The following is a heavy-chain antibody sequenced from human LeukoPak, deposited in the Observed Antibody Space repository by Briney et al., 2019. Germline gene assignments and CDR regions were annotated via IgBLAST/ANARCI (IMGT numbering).Heavy chain of an antibody. CDR2: IYSGGST. Sequence: GGSLRLSCAASGFTVSSNYMSWVRQAPGKGLEWVSVIYSGGSTYYADSVKGRFTISRDNSKNTLYLQMNSLRAEDTAVYYCAMDYGSGSYSPGAFDIWGQGTMVTVSS. V-gene: IGHV3-66*01. CDR3: AMDYGSGSYSPGAFDI. J-gene: IGHJ3*02. D-gene: IGHD3-10*01. CDR1: GFTVSSNY.